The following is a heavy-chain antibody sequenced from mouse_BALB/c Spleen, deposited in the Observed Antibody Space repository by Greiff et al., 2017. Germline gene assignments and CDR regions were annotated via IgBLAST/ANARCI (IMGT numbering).Heavy chain of an antibody. CDR3: TRENYYGSGDY. CDR1: GYTFTSYW. Sequence: VQLQQPGAELVRPGASVKLSCKASGYTFTSYWINWVKQRPGQGLEWIGNIYPSDSYTNYNQKFKDKATLTVDKSSSTAYMQLSSPTSEDSAVYYCTRENYYGSGDYWGQGTTLTVSS. D-gene: IGHD1-1*01. V-gene: IGHV1-69*02. J-gene: IGHJ2*01. CDR2: IYPSDSYT.